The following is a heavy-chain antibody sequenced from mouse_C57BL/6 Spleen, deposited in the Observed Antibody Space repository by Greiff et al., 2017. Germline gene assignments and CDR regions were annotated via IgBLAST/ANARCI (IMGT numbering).Heavy chain of an antibody. J-gene: IGHJ4*01. CDR2: IDPSDSET. Sequence: QVQLQQPGAELVRPGSSVKLSCKASGYTFTSYWLHWVKQRPIQGLEWIGNIDPSDSETHYNQKFKDKATLTVDKSSSTAYMQLSSLTSEDSAVYYCARWHYAMDYWGQGTSVTVSS. CDR3: ARWHYAMDY. CDR1: GYTFTSYW. V-gene: IGHV1-52*01.